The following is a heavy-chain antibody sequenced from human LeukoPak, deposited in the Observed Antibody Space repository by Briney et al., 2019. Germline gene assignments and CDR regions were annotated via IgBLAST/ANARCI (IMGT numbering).Heavy chain of an antibody. J-gene: IGHJ6*03. CDR2: IHYSGST. D-gene: IGHD2-2*02. CDR1: GGSISSYY. V-gene: IGHV4-59*01. CDR3: AGTYTYYYYYYMDV. Sequence: PSETLSLTCTVSGGSISSYYWSWIRQPPGKGLEWIGYIHYSGSTNYNPSLKSRVTISVDTSKNQFSLKLSSVTAADTAVYYYAGTYTYYYYYYMDVWGKGTTVTISS.